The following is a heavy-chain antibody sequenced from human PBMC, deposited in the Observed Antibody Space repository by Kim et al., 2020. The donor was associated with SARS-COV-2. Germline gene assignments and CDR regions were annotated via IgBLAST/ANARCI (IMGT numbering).Heavy chain of an antibody. Sequence: GESLKISCKGSGYSCTSYWIGWVRQMPGKGLEWMGIIYPGDSDTRYSPSFQCQVTISADKTISTAYLQWSSLKASDTAMYYCARGRAELWFGELFAGWFDHDGQGNLVTISS. CDR1: GYSCTSYW. V-gene: IGHV5-51*01. CDR2: IYPGDSDT. J-gene: IGHJ5*02. CDR3: ARGRAELWFGELFAGWFDH. D-gene: IGHD3-10*01.